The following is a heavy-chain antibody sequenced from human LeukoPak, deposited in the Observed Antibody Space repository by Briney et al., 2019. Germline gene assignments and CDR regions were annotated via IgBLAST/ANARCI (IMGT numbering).Heavy chain of an antibody. CDR2: IKQDGSDK. J-gene: IGHJ4*02. CDR1: GFTFSTSW. D-gene: IGHD3-16*01. CDR3: ARFRDDYVWGSYTPPKDFDY. V-gene: IGHV3-7*01. Sequence: GGSLRLSCAASGFTFSTSWMSWVRQAPGRGQEWVANIKQDGSDKYYVDSVKGRFTISRDNAKNSLYLQMNYLRAEDTAVYYCARFRDDYVWGSYTPPKDFDYWGQGSLVTVSS.